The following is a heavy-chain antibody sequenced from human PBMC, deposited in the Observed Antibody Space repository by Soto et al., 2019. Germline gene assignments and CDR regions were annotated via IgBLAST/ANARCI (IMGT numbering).Heavy chain of an antibody. Sequence: PGESLNISCKGSGYSFTSYWIGLVRQMPGKGLEWMGIIYPGDSDTRYSPSFQGQVTISADKSISTAYLQWSSLKASDTAMYYCASGIAAAGAYYYYGMDVWGQGTTVTVSS. CDR2: IYPGDSDT. CDR3: ASGIAAAGAYYYYGMDV. J-gene: IGHJ6*02. CDR1: GYSFTSYW. V-gene: IGHV5-51*01. D-gene: IGHD6-13*01.